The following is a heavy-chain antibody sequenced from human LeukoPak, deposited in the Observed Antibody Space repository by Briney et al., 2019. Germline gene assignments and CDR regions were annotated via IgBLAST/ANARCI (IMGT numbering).Heavy chain of an antibody. Sequence: ASVKVSCKASGYTFTACYIHWVRQAPGQGLEWMGRINPNSGGTNYAQKFQGRVTMTRDTSISTAYMELSRLRSDDTAVYFCARPWEITMSERSYNWFDSWGQGTLVTVSS. V-gene: IGHV1-2*02. CDR2: INPNSGGT. D-gene: IGHD1-26*01. CDR1: GYTFTACY. CDR3: ARPWEITMSERSYNWFDS. J-gene: IGHJ5*01.